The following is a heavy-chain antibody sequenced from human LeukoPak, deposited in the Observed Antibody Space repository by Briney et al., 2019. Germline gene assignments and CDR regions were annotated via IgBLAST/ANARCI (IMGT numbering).Heavy chain of an antibody. D-gene: IGHD3-3*01. J-gene: IGHJ4*02. CDR3: ARDPSMYYDFWSGYRAAGFDY. V-gene: IGHV1-18*01. CDR2: ISAYNGNT. Sequence: GASVKVSCKASGYTFTSYGISWVRQAPGQGLEWMGWISAYNGNTNYAQKLQGRVTMTTDTSTSTAYMELRSLRSDDTAVYYCARDPSMYYDFWSGYRAAGFDYWGQGTLVTVSP. CDR1: GYTFTSYG.